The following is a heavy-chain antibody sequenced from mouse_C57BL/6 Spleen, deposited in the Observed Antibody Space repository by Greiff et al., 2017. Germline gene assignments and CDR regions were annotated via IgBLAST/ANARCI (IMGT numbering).Heavy chain of an antibody. CDR3: ARPGDYFDY. J-gene: IGHJ2*01. CDR2: INPNNGGT. D-gene: IGHD4-1*01. Sequence: VQLKQSGPELVKPGASVKMSCKASGYTFTDYNMHWVKQSHGKSLEWIGYINPNNGGTSDNQKFKGKATLTVNKSSSTAYMELRSLTSEDSAVYYCARPGDYFDYWGQGTTLTVSS. CDR1: GYTFTDYN. V-gene: IGHV1-22*01.